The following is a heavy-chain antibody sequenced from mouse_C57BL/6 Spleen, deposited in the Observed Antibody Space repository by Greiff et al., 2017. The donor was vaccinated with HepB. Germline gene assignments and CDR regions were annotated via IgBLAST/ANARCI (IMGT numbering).Heavy chain of an antibody. Sequence: QVQLKESGAELVKPGASVKISCKASGYAFSSYWMNWVKQRPGKGLEWIGQIYPGDGDTNYNGKFKGKATLTADKSSSTAYMQLSSLTSEDSAVYFCARLPIYYYGSSYVDWYFDVWGTGTTVTVSS. CDR3: ARLPIYYYGSSYVDWYFDV. CDR1: GYAFSSYW. D-gene: IGHD1-1*01. CDR2: IYPGDGDT. V-gene: IGHV1-80*01. J-gene: IGHJ1*03.